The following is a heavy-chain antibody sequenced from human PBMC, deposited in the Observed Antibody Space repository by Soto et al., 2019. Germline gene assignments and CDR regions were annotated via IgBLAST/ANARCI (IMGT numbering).Heavy chain of an antibody. CDR3: ARRGYSSSSWYYYYGMDV. Sequence: QVQLVQSGAEVKKPGSSVKVSCKASGGTFSSYAISWVRQAPGQGLEWMGGIIPIFGTANYAQKFQGRVTITADESTSTAYMELSSLRSEDTAVYYCARRGYSSSSWYYYYGMDVWGQGPTVTVSS. CDR1: GGTFSSYA. J-gene: IGHJ6*02. CDR2: IIPIFGTA. V-gene: IGHV1-69*01. D-gene: IGHD6-6*01.